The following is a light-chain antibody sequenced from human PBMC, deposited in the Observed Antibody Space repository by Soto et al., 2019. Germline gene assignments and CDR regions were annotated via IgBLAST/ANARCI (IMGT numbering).Light chain of an antibody. CDR2: TDD. J-gene: IGLJ2*01. CDR3: ATWDDSLDGVV. CDR1: SSNIGTNT. Sequence: QAVVTQPPSASGTPGQRITISCSGGSSNIGTNTVNRYQQLPGAAPKLLMYTDDQRPSGVPDRFSGSRSGTSASLSINGLQSEDEADYHCATWDDSLDGVVFGGGPSSPS. V-gene: IGLV1-44*01.